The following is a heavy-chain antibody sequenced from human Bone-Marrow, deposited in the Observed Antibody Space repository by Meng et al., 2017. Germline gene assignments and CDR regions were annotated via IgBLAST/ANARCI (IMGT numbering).Heavy chain of an antibody. Sequence: GESLKISCAASGFTFSSYEMNWVRQAPGKGLEWVSYISSSGSTIYYADSVKGRFTISRDNAKNSLYLQMNSLRAEDTAVYYCARDLKSYGSGSYRPFSENYYYYGMDVWGQGTTVTVSS. J-gene: IGHJ6*02. V-gene: IGHV3-48*03. D-gene: IGHD3-10*01. CDR2: ISSSGSTI. CDR3: ARDLKSYGSGSYRPFSENYYYYGMDV. CDR1: GFTFSSYE.